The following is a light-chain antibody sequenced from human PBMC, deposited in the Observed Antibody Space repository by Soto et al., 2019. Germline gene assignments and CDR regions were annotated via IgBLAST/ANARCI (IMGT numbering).Light chain of an antibody. CDR1: QSVSSSS. V-gene: IGKV3-20*01. CDR2: GAS. CDR3: QQYGSSPFT. Sequence: IVLTQSPGTLSLSPGERATLSCRASQSVSSSSLAWYQQKPGQAPRLLIFGASTRATGIPDRFSGSGSGTDFTLTISRLETEDFAVYYCQQYGSSPFTFGPGTTVDIK. J-gene: IGKJ3*01.